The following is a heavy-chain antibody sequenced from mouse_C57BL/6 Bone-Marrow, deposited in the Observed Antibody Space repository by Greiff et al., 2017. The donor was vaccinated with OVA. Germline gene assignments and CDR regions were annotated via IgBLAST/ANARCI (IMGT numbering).Heavy chain of an antibody. CDR3: TRSTVVTPAWYFDV. D-gene: IGHD2-2*01. J-gene: IGHJ1*03. CDR1: GFNIKDDY. CDR2: IDPENGDT. Sequence: EVKLMESGAELVRPGASVKLSCTASGFNIKDDYMHWVKQRPEQGLEWIGWIDPENGDTEYASKFQGKATITADTSSNTAYLQLSSLTSDDTAFYYCTRSTVVTPAWYFDVWGTGTTVTFAS. V-gene: IGHV14-4*01.